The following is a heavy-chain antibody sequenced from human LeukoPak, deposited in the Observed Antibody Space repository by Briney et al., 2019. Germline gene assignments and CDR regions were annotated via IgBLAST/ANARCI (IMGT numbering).Heavy chain of an antibody. CDR1: GDSVSSNSAA. Sequence: SQTLSLTCAISGDSVSSNSAAWSWIRQSPSRGLECLGRTYYRSKWYNEYAVSVKSRITINPHTSKNQFSLQLNSVTPEDTAVYYCARQRDGLNYYDYWGQGTLVTVSS. D-gene: IGHD5-24*01. CDR2: TYYRSKWYN. CDR3: ARQRDGLNYYDY. J-gene: IGHJ4*02. V-gene: IGHV6-1*01.